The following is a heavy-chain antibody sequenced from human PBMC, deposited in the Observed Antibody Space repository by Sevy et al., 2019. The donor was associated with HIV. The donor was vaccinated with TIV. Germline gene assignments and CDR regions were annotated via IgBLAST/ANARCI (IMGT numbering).Heavy chain of an antibody. CDR2: IRSKANSYAT. CDR3: TREGKVYYYYMDV. V-gene: IGHV3-73*01. CDR1: GFTFSGSA. J-gene: IGHJ6*03. Sequence: RGSLRLSCAASGFTFSGSAMHWVRQASGKGLEWVGRIRSKANSYATAYAASVKGRFTISRDDSKNTAYLQMNSLKTEDTAVYYCTREGKVYYYYMDVWGKGTTVTVSS.